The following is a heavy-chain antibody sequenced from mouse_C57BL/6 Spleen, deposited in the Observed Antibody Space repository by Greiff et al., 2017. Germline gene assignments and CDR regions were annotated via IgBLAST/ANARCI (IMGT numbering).Heavy chain of an antibody. D-gene: IGHD3-2*02. CDR3: ARGQLRLPFAY. J-gene: IGHJ3*01. V-gene: IGHV1-80*01. Sequence: QVQLKESGAELVKPGASVKISCKASGYAFSSYWMNWVKQRPGKGLEWIGQIYPGDGDTNYNGKFKGKATLTADKSSSTAYMQLSSLTSEDSAVYFCARGQLRLPFAYWGQGTLVTVSA. CDR1: GYAFSSYW. CDR2: IYPGDGDT.